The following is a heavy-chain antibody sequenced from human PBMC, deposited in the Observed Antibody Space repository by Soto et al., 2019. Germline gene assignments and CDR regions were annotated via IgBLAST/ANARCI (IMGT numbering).Heavy chain of an antibody. V-gene: IGHV3-30*18. CDR1: GFTFSSYG. CDR2: IYDGSNK. Sequence: QVQLVESGGGVVQPGRSLRLSCAASGFTFSSYGMHWVRQAPGKGLEWVAVIYDGSNKYYADPVKGRFTISRDNSKNTLHRQMSGLRAGDTAVYYCAKGLWTGAMDVWGQGTTVTVSS. D-gene: IGHD3-3*01. J-gene: IGHJ6*02. CDR3: AKGLWTGAMDV.